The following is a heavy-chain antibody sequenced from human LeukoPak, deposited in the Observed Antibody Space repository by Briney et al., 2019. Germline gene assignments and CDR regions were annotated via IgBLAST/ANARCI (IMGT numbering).Heavy chain of an antibody. V-gene: IGHV4-61*01. CDR2: IYHSGST. D-gene: IGHD5/OR15-5a*01. CDR3: ARDVFDAFDI. Sequence: SETLSLTCTVSGYSISSGYYWSWIQQPPGKGLEWIGYIYHSGSTDYNPSLKSRVTISVDTSKSQFSLKLTSVTAADTAVYYCARDVFDAFDIWGQGTMVTVSS. J-gene: IGHJ3*02. CDR1: GYSISSGYY.